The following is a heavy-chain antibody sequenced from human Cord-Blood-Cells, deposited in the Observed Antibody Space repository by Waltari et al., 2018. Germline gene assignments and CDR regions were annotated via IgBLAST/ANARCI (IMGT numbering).Heavy chain of an antibody. V-gene: IGHV1-2*02. J-gene: IGHJ5*02. D-gene: IGHD4-4*01. CDR2: INPNSGGT. CDR1: GYTFTGYY. CDR3: ARGPTVTTMGWFDP. Sequence: QVQLVQSGAEVKKPGASVKVSCKASGYTFTGYYMHWVRQAPGQGLEWMGLINPNSGGTNYAKKFQGRVTMTRDTSISTAYMELSRLRSDDTAVYYCARGPTVTTMGWFDPWGQGTLVTVSS.